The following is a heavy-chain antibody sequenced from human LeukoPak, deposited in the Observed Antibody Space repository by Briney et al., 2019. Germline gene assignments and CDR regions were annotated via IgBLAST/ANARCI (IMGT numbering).Heavy chain of an antibody. CDR3: ARESAYAVGDF. CDR1: GFTVRSSY. J-gene: IGHJ4*02. CDR2: IYNDGRT. V-gene: IGHV3-53*01. D-gene: IGHD3-3*01. Sequence: GGSLRLSCAASGFTVRSSYMSWFRQAPGEGLEWASVIYNDGRTYYADSVKGRFIISKDISKNTLYLQMNNLRADDTAVYYCARESAYAVGDFWGRGTLVTVSS.